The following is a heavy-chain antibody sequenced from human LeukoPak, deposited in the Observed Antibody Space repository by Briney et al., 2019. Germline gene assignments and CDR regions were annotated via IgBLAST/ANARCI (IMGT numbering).Heavy chain of an antibody. D-gene: IGHD4-17*01. CDR2: ISGSGGST. CDR3: ARGERDYGDYGIDY. CDR1: GFTFSSYA. V-gene: IGHV3-23*01. J-gene: IGHJ4*02. Sequence: GGSLRLSCAASGFTFSSYAMSWVRQAPGKGLEWVSAISGSGGSTYYADSVKGRFTISRDNAKNSLYLQMNSPRAEDTAVYYCARGERDYGDYGIDYWGQGTLVTVSS.